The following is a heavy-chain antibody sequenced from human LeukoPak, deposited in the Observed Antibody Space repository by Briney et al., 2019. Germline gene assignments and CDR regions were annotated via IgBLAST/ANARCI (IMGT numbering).Heavy chain of an antibody. Sequence: GGSLRLSCAASGFTFTNYGMSWVRQAPGKGLEWVSAVSGGGGSTYYTDSVKGRFTISRDNSKNTVYLQMNSLRAEDTAVYYCAKEKNSGYYYHFDYWGQGTLVTVSS. D-gene: IGHD3-22*01. J-gene: IGHJ4*02. CDR1: GFTFTNYG. CDR3: AKEKNSGYYYHFDY. CDR2: VSGGGGST. V-gene: IGHV3-23*01.